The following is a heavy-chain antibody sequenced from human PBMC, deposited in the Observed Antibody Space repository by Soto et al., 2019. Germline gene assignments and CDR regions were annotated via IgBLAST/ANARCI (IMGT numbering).Heavy chain of an antibody. Sequence: GESLKISCMGSGYKVSTWHDFTSYWIAWVRQMPGEGLEWMGIIYPGDSDTRYSPSFQGQVTISADKSINSVYLQWSSLKASDTATYYCARGGPPIDYWGQGTLVTVSS. J-gene: IGHJ4*02. CDR1: GYKVSTWHDFTSYW. D-gene: IGHD3-16*01. CDR3: ARGGPPIDY. V-gene: IGHV5-51*01. CDR2: IYPGDSDT.